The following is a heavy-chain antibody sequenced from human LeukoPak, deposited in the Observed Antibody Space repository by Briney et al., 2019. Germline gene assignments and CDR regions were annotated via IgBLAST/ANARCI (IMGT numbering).Heavy chain of an antibody. CDR3: ARGRGTLVSSPGEGRLFDY. CDR1: GISLSSYR. D-gene: IGHD3-10*01. J-gene: IGHJ4*02. V-gene: IGHV3-21*01. Sequence: GGSLRLSCAASGISLSSYRMNWVRQAPGKGLEWVSSISGSSSFIYYADSLKGRFTISRDNAKNSLFLQMNSLRAEDTAVYYCARGRGTLVSSPGEGRLFDYWGQGTLVTVSS. CDR2: ISGSSSFI.